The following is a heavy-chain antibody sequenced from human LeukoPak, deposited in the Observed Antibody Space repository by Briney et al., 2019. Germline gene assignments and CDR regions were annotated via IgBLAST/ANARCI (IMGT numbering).Heavy chain of an antibody. Sequence: GASVKVSCKASGGTFSSYAISWVRQAPGQGLEWMGWMNPNSGNTGYAQKFQGRVTMTRDMSTSTVYMELSSLRSEDTAVYYCARDNDSRDPPHFDYWGQGTLVTVSS. J-gene: IGHJ4*02. CDR1: GGTFSSYA. CDR3: ARDNDSRDPPHFDY. CDR2: MNPNSGNT. D-gene: IGHD3-16*01. V-gene: IGHV1-8*02.